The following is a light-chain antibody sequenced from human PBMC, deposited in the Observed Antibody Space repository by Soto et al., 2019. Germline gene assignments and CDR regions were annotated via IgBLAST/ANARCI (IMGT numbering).Light chain of an antibody. J-gene: IGLJ1*01. Sequence: QSALTHPASGSWAHGQSITIPSTGTSSDVGGYNYVSWYQQHPGKAPKLMIYEVSNRPSGVSNRFSGSKSGNTASLTISGLQAEDGADYYCSSYTSSSIPYVFGTGTKVTVL. CDR1: SSDVGGYNY. CDR2: EVS. CDR3: SSYTSSSIPYV. V-gene: IGLV2-14*01.